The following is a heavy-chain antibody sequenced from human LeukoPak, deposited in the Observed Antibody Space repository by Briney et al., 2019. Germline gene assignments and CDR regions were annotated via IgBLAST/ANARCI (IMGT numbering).Heavy chain of an antibody. CDR1: GFTFDDDT. V-gene: IGHV3-43*01. D-gene: IGHD3-3*01. J-gene: IGHJ4*02. Sequence: GGSLSLSCAASGFTFDDDTMHWVRQTPGRGLEWVSFITWKSHRTHYADSVKGRFTVSRDNSKDSLYLQMNSLRTEDTGLYHCASEVGYRSLGYLGQGTLVTVSS. CDR2: ITWKSHRT. CDR3: ASEVGYRSLGY.